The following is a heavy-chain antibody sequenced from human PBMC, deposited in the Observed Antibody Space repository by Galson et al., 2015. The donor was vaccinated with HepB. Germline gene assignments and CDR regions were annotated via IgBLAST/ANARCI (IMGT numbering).Heavy chain of an antibody. J-gene: IGHJ6*04. CDR3: ARGGGSSARGMDV. V-gene: IGHV1-18*04. CDR2: ISGNNGDT. D-gene: IGHD1-26*01. CDR1: GYTFTSYD. Sequence: SVKVSCKASGYTFTSYDVSWVRQAPGQGLEWMGWISGNNGDTNYAQKLRGRVTVTTDTSTSTAYMELRSLRSDDTAVYYCARGGGSSARGMDVWGKGTTVIVSS.